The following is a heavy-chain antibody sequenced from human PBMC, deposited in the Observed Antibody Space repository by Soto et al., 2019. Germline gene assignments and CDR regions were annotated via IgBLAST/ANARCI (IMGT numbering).Heavy chain of an antibody. CDR1: GGSISSGGYY. V-gene: IGHV4-31*03. Sequence: QVQLQESGPGLVKPSQTLSLTCTVSGGSISSGGYYWSWIRQHPGKGLEWIGYIYYSGSTYYNPSLKSRVTISVDTSKNQFSLELSSVTAADTAVYYCARDRSSSADAFDIWGQGTMVTVSS. J-gene: IGHJ3*02. D-gene: IGHD3-22*01. CDR3: ARDRSSSADAFDI. CDR2: IYYSGST.